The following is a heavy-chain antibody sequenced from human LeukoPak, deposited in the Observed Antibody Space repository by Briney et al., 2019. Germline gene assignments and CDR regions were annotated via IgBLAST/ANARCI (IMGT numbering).Heavy chain of an antibody. CDR3: AKGDNFGRVADSFDS. CDR1: GFTFHKFG. V-gene: IGHV3-23*01. CDR2: ITGSGGDT. D-gene: IGHD1-1*01. J-gene: IGHJ3*01. Sequence: GGSLRLSCVASGFTFHKFGMTWVRQAPGKGPEWVSTITGSGGDTYIADSVKGRFFISRDNSKNTLSVQMNSLRADDTAVYYCAKGDNFGRVADSFDSWGQGTMVTVSS.